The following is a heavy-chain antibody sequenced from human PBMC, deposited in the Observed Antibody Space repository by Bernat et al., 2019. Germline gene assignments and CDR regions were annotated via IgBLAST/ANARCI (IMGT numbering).Heavy chain of an antibody. J-gene: IGHJ6*02. Sequence: QVQLVQSGAEVKKPGASVKVSCKTSGYTFVDYGVSWVRQAPVQGLEWMGWISAYNGNTNYEQKFQDRVTMTTGTSTSTDYMELRSLRSDDTAVYYCARDKRDNWTQHYYYFSGRDAWGQGTTVSVS. V-gene: IGHV1-18*01. CDR2: ISAYNGNT. CDR1: GYTFVDYG. CDR3: ARDKRDNWTQHYYYFSGRDA. D-gene: IGHD1-1*01.